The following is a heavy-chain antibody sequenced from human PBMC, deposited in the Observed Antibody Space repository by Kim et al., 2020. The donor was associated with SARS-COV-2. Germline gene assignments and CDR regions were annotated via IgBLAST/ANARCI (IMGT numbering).Heavy chain of an antibody. Sequence: PSLKSRVTISVDTSKNQFSLKLSSVTAAETAVYYCARGVSGSYYGYYFDYWGQGTLVTVSS. V-gene: IGHV4-30-2*05. J-gene: IGHJ4*02. CDR3: ARGVSGSYYGYYFDY. D-gene: IGHD1-26*01.